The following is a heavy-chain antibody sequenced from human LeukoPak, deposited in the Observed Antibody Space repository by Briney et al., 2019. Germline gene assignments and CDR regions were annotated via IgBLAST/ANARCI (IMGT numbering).Heavy chain of an antibody. CDR3: ARDSDWEVNWFDP. CDR1: AYTFTGYY. V-gene: IGHV1-2*02. Sequence: ASVKVSCKSSAYTFTGYYMHWVRQAPGQGLEWMGWINPNSGGTNYAQKFQGRVTMTRDTSISTAYMELSRLRSDDTAVYYCARDSDWEVNWFDPWGQGTLVTVSS. J-gene: IGHJ5*02. CDR2: INPNSGGT. D-gene: IGHD3/OR15-3a*01.